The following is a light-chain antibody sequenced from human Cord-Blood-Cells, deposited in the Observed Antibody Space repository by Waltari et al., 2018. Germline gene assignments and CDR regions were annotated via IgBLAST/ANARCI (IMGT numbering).Light chain of an antibody. V-gene: IGKV3-20*01. J-gene: IGKJ1*01. CDR1: QSVSSSY. CDR3: QQYGSSPT. Sequence: EIVLTQSPGTLSLSPGERATLYCRASQSVSSSYLAWYQQKPGQAPRLLIYGASSRVTGIPDRFSGSGSGTDFTLTISRLEPEDFAVYYCQQYGSSPTFGQGTKVEIK. CDR2: GAS.